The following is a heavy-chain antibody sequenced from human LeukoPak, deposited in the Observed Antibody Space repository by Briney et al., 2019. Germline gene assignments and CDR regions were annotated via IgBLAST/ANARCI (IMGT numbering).Heavy chain of an antibody. CDR3: AKSRIVDHRGYFDY. D-gene: IGHD2-15*01. Sequence: GDSPRLSCVASGFPFGSYPMTWVRQSPVKGLEWVSTIGTTDDTYYADSVKGRLTISRDNYKDTLYLQMHRLGAEDTAIYYCAKSRIVDHRGYFDYWGQGTLVTVSS. J-gene: IGHJ4*02. V-gene: IGHV3-23*01. CDR1: GFPFGSYP. CDR2: IGTTDDT.